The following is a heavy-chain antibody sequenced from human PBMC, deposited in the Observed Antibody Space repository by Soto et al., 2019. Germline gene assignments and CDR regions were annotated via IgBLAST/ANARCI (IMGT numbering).Heavy chain of an antibody. V-gene: IGHV3-23*01. J-gene: IGHJ5*02. D-gene: IGHD2-15*01. CDR2: ISGSCTIT. CDR3: AEWARYCSGADCRA. Sequence: EVQLLESGGGLVQPGGSLRLSCAASGCPFSSRAMSWVRQAPGKGLEWVSAISGSCTITYYADSVKGRFTISRDTSKNTRYLKMNSLSADDTAVYYCAEWARYCSGADCRAWGQGTLVTVSS. CDR1: GCPFSSRA.